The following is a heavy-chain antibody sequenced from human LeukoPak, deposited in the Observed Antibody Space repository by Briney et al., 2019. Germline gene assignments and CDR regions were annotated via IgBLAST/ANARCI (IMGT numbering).Heavy chain of an antibody. D-gene: IGHD2-2*01. Sequence: SQPLSLTCAISGDSVSSNSVTWNWIRQSPSRGLEWLGRTYYRSTWYNDYAVSVRGRITVNPDTSKNQFSLHLNSVTPEDTAVYYCARRLTQYDCFDPWGQGILVSVSS. CDR3: ARRLTQYDCFDP. CDR1: GDSVSSNSVT. CDR2: TYYRSTWYN. V-gene: IGHV6-1*01. J-gene: IGHJ5*02.